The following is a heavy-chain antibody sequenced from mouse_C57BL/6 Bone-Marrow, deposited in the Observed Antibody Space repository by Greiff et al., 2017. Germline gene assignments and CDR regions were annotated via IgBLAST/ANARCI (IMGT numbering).Heavy chain of an antibody. D-gene: IGHD1-1*01. Sequence: EVKVEESGGGLVKPGGSLKLSCAASGFTFSSYAMSWVRQTPEKRLEWVATISDGGSYTYYPDNVKGRFTITRANAKNNLYRQMSHLKSEDTAMYYCASEYYAAFSWFAYWGQGTLVTVSA. J-gene: IGHJ3*01. CDR1: GFTFSSYA. CDR2: ISDGGSYT. CDR3: ASEYYAAFSWFAY. V-gene: IGHV5-4*03.